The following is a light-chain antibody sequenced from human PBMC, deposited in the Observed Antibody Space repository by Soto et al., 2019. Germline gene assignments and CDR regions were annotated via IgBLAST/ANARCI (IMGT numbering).Light chain of an antibody. Sequence: GDRVTITCRASQNVGGLLAWYQQKPGEAPKLLIYDASALPRGVPPRFSGSGSGTKFTLTIASLQPDDFATYYCQQYETFSGKCGPGTKGDIK. CDR1: QNVGGL. CDR2: DAS. V-gene: IGKV1-5*01. CDR3: QQYETFSGK. J-gene: IGKJ1*01.